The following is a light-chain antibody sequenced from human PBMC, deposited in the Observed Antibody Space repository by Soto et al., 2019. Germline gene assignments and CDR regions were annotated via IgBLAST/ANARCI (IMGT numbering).Light chain of an antibody. CDR1: QSLVYSDGNAY. Sequence: DVVMTQSPLSLPVTLGQPASISCRSSQSLVYSDGNAYLSWFRQRPGQSPRRLIYRVSNRDSGVPDRFSGSGSGTDFTLKISRVEAEDVGVYYCMQGTHWPPTFGRGTKVEIK. CDR3: MQGTHWPPT. V-gene: IGKV2-30*01. CDR2: RVS. J-gene: IGKJ1*01.